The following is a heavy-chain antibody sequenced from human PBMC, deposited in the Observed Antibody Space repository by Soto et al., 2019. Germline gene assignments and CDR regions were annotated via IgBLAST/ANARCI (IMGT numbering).Heavy chain of an antibody. V-gene: IGHV1-8*01. J-gene: IGHJ6*03. Sequence: ASVKVSCKASGYTFTSYDVNWVRQATGQGLEWMGWMNPNSGNTGYAQKFQGRVTMTRNTSISTAYMELSSLRSEDTAVYYCARGRGSSSARNYYHYYYMDGWGKRATVTVSS. D-gene: IGHD6-6*01. CDR1: GYTFTSYD. CDR2: MNPNSGNT. CDR3: ARGRGSSSARNYYHYYYMDG.